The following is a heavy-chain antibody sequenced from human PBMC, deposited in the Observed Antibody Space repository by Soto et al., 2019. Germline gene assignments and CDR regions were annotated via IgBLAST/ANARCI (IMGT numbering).Heavy chain of an antibody. V-gene: IGHV2-5*02. Sequence: QITLKESGPTLVKPTQTLTLTCTFSGFSLTTRGVGVGWIRQPPGKALEWLALISWDDDEGYSPSLKSRLTIPQDTSKNQVVLTMINMDPVDTATYYCAHRPRGDSYHFDYWGQGTLVTVSS. J-gene: IGHJ4*02. D-gene: IGHD5-18*01. CDR3: AHRPRGDSYHFDY. CDR1: GFSLTTRGVG. CDR2: ISWDDDE.